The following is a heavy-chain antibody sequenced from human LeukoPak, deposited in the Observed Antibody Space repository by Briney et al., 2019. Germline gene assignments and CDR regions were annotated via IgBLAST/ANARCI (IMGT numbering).Heavy chain of an antibody. J-gene: IGHJ6*02. CDR3: ARRLHRDGSVGMDV. Sequence: SQTLSLTCAVSGGSISSGGYSWSWIRQPPGKGLEWIGYIYYSGSTNYNPSLKSRVTISVDTSKNQFSLKLSSVTAADTAVYYCARRLHRDGSVGMDVWGQGTTVTVSS. CDR1: GGSISSGGYS. D-gene: IGHD3-10*01. V-gene: IGHV4-30-4*07. CDR2: IYYSGST.